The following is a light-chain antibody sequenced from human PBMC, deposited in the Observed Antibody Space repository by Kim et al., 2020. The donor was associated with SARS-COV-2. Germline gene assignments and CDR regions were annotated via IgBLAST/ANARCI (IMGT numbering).Light chain of an antibody. CDR1: QNVSSN. Sequence: APGGGTTLTCRASQNVSSNLAWYQQKPGQAPRLLIYGAAIRATGIPARFSGSGSGTEFTITISSLQSEDFSVYYCQQYNNWPLITFGQGTRLEIK. J-gene: IGKJ5*01. V-gene: IGKV3D-15*01. CDR3: QQYNNWPLIT. CDR2: GAA.